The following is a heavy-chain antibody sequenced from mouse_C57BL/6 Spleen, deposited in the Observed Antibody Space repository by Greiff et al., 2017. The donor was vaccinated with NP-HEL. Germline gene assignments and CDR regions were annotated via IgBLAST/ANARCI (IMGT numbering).Heavy chain of an antibody. CDR1: GFTFRSYA. CDR2: LSDGGSYT. V-gene: IGHV5-4*01. Sequence: EVKLMESGGGLVKPGGSLKLSCAASGFTFRSYAMSWVRQTPEKRLEWVATLSDGGSYTYYPDNVKGRFTISRDNAKNNLYLQMSHLKSEDTAMYYCARDGGRSWYFDVWGTGTTVTVSS. CDR3: ARDGGRSWYFDV. J-gene: IGHJ1*03. D-gene: IGHD3-3*01.